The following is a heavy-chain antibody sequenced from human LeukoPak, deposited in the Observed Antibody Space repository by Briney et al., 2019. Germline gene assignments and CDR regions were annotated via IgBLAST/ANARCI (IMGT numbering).Heavy chain of an antibody. Sequence: GGSLRLSCVVSGITLSNYGMSWVRQAPGKGLEWVAGISGSGGGTKYADSVKGRFSISRDNPKNTLYLQMNSLRAEDTALYYCAKHQGAFQYFDWASDGFDIWGQGTLVTVSS. CDR1: GITLSNYG. CDR2: ISGSGGGT. J-gene: IGHJ3*02. CDR3: AKHQGAFQYFDWASDGFDI. D-gene: IGHD3-9*01. V-gene: IGHV3-23*01.